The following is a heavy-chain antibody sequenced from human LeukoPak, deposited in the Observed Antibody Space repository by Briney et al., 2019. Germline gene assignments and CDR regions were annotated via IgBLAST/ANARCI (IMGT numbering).Heavy chain of an antibody. V-gene: IGHV3-53*01. CDR1: GLTVSSNY. CDR3: ARDALIDYSRPFDI. J-gene: IGHJ3*02. D-gene: IGHD3-16*01. Sequence: SGGSLRLSCAASGLTVSSNYMSWVRQAPGKGLEWVSVIYSGGNTYYADSVKGRFTISRDNSKNTLHLQMNSLRAEDTAVYYCARDALIDYSRPFDIWGQGTMVTVSS. CDR2: IYSGGNT.